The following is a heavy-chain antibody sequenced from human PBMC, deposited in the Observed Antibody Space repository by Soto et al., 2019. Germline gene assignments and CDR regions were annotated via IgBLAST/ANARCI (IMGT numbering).Heavy chain of an antibody. CDR2: INPNSGDT. V-gene: IGHV1-2*02. D-gene: IGHD3-22*01. J-gene: IGHJ4*02. CDR3: ARISSGYYYYFDY. Sequence: ASVKVSCKASGYTFTGYFIHWVRQAPGQGLESMGWINPNSGDTKYVQKFQGRVTMTRDTSIGTVYMELSSLRSDDTAVYYCARISSGYYYYFDYWGQGTLVTVSS. CDR1: GYTFTGYF.